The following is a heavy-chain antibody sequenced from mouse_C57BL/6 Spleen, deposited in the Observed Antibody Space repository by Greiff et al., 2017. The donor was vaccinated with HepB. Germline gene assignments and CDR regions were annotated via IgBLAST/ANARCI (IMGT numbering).Heavy chain of an antibody. CDR1: GFSLSTFGMG. D-gene: IGHD1-1*01. CDR2: IWRDDDK. J-gene: IGHJ3*01. V-gene: IGHV8-8*01. Sequence: QVTLKESGPGILQPSQTLSLTCSFSGFSLSTFGMGVGWIRQPSGKGLEWLAHIWRDDDKYYNPALKSRLTISKDTSKNQVFLKIANVDTADTATYYCARTYYGSSYEGFAYWGQGTLVTVSA. CDR3: ARTYYGSSYEGFAY.